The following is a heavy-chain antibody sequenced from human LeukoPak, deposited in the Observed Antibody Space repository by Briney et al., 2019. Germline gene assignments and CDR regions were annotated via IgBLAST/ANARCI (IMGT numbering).Heavy chain of an antibody. J-gene: IGHJ4*02. D-gene: IGHD1-26*01. V-gene: IGHV1-69*04. Sequence: ASVKVSCNASGGTFTSYAISWVRQAPGQGLEWMGRIIPILGIANYAQKFQGRVTITADKSTSTAYMELSSLRSEDTGVYYCARVDQIVGAPYIDYWGQGTLVTVSS. CDR3: ARVDQIVGAPYIDY. CDR2: IIPILGIA. CDR1: GGTFTSYA.